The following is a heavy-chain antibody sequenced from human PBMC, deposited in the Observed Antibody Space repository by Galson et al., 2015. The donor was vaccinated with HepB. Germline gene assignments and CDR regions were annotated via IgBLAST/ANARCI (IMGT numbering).Heavy chain of an antibody. CDR1: GGSISSSSYY. V-gene: IGHV4-39*01. J-gene: IGHJ3*02. CDR3: ASTLELPGVDAFDI. Sequence: ETLSLTCTVSGGSISSSSYYWGWIRQPPGKGLEWIGSIYYSGSTYYNPSLKSRVTISVDTSKNQFSLKLSSVTAADAAVYYCASTLELPGVDAFDIWGQGTMVTVSS. CDR2: IYYSGST. D-gene: IGHD1-7*01.